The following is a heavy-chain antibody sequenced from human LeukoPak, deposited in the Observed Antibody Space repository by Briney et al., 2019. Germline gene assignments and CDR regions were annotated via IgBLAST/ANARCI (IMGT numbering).Heavy chain of an antibody. D-gene: IGHD3-22*01. CDR1: GASFSSGDQY. CDR3: SRGLDSRKLGY. CDR2: IHPSGRM. J-gene: IGHJ4*02. V-gene: IGHV4-31*03. Sequence: PSQTLSLPCTVSGASFSSGDQYWYWIRQSPGKGLEWIGSIHPSGRMYNNPSLESRVTILIDTSKNQFSLNLNSVTAADTAVYFCSRGLDSRKLGYWGQGTLVTVSS.